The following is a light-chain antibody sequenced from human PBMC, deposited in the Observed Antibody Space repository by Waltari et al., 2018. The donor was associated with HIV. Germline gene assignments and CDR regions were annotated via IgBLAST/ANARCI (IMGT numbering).Light chain of an antibody. CDR2: GNT. V-gene: IGLV1-40*01. CDR1: SSNIGADYH. Sequence: QSVLTQPPSLSGAPGQTVTISCTGTSSNIGADYHVHWYQQLPGTAPKLLIYGNTIRPSGVPDRFSGSESGTSASLAITGLQADDEADYYCQSYDSSLSAWVFGGGTKLTVL. CDR3: QSYDSSLSAWV. J-gene: IGLJ3*02.